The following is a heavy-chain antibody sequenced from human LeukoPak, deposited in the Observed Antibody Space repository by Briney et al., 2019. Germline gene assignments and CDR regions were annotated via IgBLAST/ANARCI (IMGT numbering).Heavy chain of an antibody. D-gene: IGHD5-24*01. CDR2: INPNSGGT. CDR3: ARAGTVEMTPLDY. J-gene: IGHJ4*02. Sequence: ASVKVSCKASGYTFTGYSMHWVRQAPGQGLEWMGWINPNSGGTNYAQKFQDRVTMTRDTSISTAYMELSRLRSDDTAVYYCARAGTVEMTPLDYWGQGTLVTVSS. CDR1: GYTFTGYS. V-gene: IGHV1-2*02.